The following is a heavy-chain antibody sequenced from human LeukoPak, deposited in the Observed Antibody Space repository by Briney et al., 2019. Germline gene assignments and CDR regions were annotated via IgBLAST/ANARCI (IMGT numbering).Heavy chain of an antibody. V-gene: IGHV1-18*01. CDR2: ISAYNGNT. CDR3: ARGRYNWSDDGTIVDY. J-gene: IGHJ4*02. Sequence: ASVKVSCKASGYTFTSYGISWVRQAPGQGLEWMGWISAYNGNTNYAQKLQGRVTMTTDTSTSTAYMELRSLRSDDTAVYYCARGRYNWSDDGTIVDYWGQGTLVTVSS. D-gene: IGHD1-1*01. CDR1: GYTFTSYG.